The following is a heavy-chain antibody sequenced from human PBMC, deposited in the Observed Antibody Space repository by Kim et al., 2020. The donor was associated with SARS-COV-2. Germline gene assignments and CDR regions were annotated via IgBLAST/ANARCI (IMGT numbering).Heavy chain of an antibody. Sequence: KFQGRVTMTRDTSSSTAYMELSRLRSDDTAVYYCARMGHDDFWLYYFDYWGQGTLVTVSS. J-gene: IGHJ4*02. D-gene: IGHD3-3*01. V-gene: IGHV1-2*02. CDR3: ARMGHDDFWLYYFDY.